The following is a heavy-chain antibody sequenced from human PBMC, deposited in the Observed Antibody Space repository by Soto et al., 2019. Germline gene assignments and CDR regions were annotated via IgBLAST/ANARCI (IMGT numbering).Heavy chain of an antibody. CDR1: GGSISSSSYY. V-gene: IGHV4-39*07. Sequence: PSETLSLTCTVSGGSISSSSYYWGWIRQPPGKGLEWIGGIYYSGSTYYNPSLKSRVTISVDTSKNQFSLKLSSVTAADTAVYYCARGTPYCSSISCHAFDIWGQGTVVTVSS. D-gene: IGHD2-2*01. CDR3: ARGTPYCSSISCHAFDI. J-gene: IGHJ3*02. CDR2: IYYSGST.